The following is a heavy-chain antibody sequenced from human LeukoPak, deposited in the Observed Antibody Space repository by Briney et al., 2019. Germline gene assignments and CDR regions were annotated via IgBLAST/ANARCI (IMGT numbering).Heavy chain of an antibody. V-gene: IGHV3-30*02. J-gene: IGHJ2*01. CDR3: ARVGTPSDRYSSGWYGLDWYFDL. CDR2: IRYDGSNK. Sequence: GGSLRLSCAASGFTFSGYGMHWVRQAPGKGLEWVAFIRYDGSNKYYADSVKGRFTISRDNSKNTLYLQMNSLRAEDTAVYYCARVGTPSDRYSSGWYGLDWYFDLWGRGTLVTVSS. CDR1: GFTFSGYG. D-gene: IGHD6-19*01.